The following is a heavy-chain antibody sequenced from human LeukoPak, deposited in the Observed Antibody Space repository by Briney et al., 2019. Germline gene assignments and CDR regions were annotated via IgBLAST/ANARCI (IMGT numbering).Heavy chain of an antibody. J-gene: IGHJ4*02. CDR1: GGTFSSYA. Sequence: GASVKVSCKASGGTFSSYAINWVRQAPGQGLEWMGGIIPIFGRANYAQKFQGRVTIIADESTSTTYMELSSLRSEDTAVYFCAREVPGIAAASSPQPFDYWGQGTLVTVSS. D-gene: IGHD6-25*01. CDR2: IIPIFGRA. V-gene: IGHV1-69*13. CDR3: AREVPGIAAASSPQPFDY.